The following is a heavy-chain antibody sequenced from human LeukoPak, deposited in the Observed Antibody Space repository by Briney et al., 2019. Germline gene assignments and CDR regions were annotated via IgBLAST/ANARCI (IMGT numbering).Heavy chain of an antibody. CDR1: GGSISSGGYH. CDR2: IYHSGST. CDR3: ATSIAAPGGY. J-gene: IGHJ4*02. Sequence: SQTLSLTCTVSGGSISSGGYHWSWIRQPPGKGLEWIGYIYHSGSTYYNPSLKSRVTISVDRSKNQFSLKLSSVTAADTAVYYCATSIAAPGGYWGQGTQVTVSS. D-gene: IGHD6-6*01. V-gene: IGHV4-30-2*01.